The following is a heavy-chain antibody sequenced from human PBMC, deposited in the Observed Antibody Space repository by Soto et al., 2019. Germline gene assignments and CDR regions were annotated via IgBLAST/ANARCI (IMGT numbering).Heavy chain of an antibody. CDR3: ARESGGYDSSTRYGLDV. CDR1: GGSISSVGHY. J-gene: IGHJ6*02. V-gene: IGHV4-31*03. Sequence: SETLSLTCSVSGGSISSVGHYWTWIRQQPGKGLEWIGYIYYSGSTDYNPSLKSRVTISVDRSKNQFSLNLSAVTAADTAIYYCARESGGYDSSTRYGLDVWGQGTTVTVSS. CDR2: IYYSGST. D-gene: IGHD6-25*01.